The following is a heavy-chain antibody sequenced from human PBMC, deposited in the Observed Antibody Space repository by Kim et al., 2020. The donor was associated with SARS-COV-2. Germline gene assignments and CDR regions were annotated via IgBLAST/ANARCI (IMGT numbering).Heavy chain of an antibody. D-gene: IGHD4-17*01. Sequence: YNPALQSRVTISVDTSKNQFALKLNSVTAADTAVYYCARNYGDHLYFFDYWGQGTLVTVSS. J-gene: IGHJ4*02. CDR3: ARNYGDHLYFFDY. V-gene: IGHV4-31*02.